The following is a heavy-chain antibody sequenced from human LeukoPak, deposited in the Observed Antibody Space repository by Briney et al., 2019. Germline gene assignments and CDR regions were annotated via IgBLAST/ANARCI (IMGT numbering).Heavy chain of an antibody. D-gene: IGHD6-6*01. V-gene: IGHV1-69*05. J-gene: IGHJ3*02. CDR1: GGTFSSYA. Sequence: SVKVSCKASGGTFSSYAISWVRQAPGQGLEWMGGIIPIFGTANYAQKFQGRVTITTDESTSTAYMELSSLRPEDTAVYYCARRYSSSQDAFDIWGQGTMVTVSS. CDR3: ARRYSSSQDAFDI. CDR2: IIPIFGTA.